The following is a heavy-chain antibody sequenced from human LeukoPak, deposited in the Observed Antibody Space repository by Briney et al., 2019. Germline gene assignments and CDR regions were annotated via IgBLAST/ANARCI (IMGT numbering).Heavy chain of an antibody. CDR2: IKQDGSEK. J-gene: IGHJ4*02. CDR1: GFTLSSHW. CDR3: ARWEIRGTAHQLDY. V-gene: IGHV3-7*01. Sequence: GGSLRLSCAASGFTLSSHWMSWVRQAPGKGLEWVANIKQDGSEKYYVGSVKGRFTLSRDNAKNSMYLQMNSLRAEDTAVYYCARWEIRGTAHQLDYWGQGTLVTVS. D-gene: IGHD1-7*01.